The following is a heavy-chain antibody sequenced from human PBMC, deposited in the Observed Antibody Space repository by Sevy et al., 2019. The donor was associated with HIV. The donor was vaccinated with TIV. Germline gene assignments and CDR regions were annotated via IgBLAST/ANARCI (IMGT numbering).Heavy chain of an antibody. Sequence: GGSLRLSCAASGFTFSSYAMHWVRQAPGKGLEWVAVISYDGSNKYYADSVKGRFTISRDNSKNTLYLQMNILRAEDTAVYYCAREGYCSSTSCYTASYYYYGMDVWGQRTTVTVSS. D-gene: IGHD2-2*02. CDR3: AREGYCSSTSCYTASYYYYGMDV. CDR1: GFTFSSYA. J-gene: IGHJ6*02. CDR2: ISYDGSNK. V-gene: IGHV3-30-3*01.